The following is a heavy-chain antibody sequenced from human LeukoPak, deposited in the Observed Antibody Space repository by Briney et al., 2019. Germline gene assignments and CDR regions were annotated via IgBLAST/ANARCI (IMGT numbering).Heavy chain of an antibody. V-gene: IGHV4-61*02. CDR3: ARAGLSGYSYGYVDY. J-gene: IGHJ4*02. Sequence: SETLSLTCTVSGGSIISGSYYWSWIRQPAGKGLEWIGRIYTSGSTNYNPSLKSRVTISVDTSKNQFSLKLSSVTAADTAVYYCARAGLSGYSYGYVDYWGQGTLVTVSS. CDR2: IYTSGST. D-gene: IGHD5-18*01. CDR1: GGSIISGSYY.